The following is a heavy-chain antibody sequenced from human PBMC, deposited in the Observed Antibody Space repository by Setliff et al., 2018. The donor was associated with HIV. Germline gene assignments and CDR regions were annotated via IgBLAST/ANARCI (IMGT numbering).Heavy chain of an antibody. CDR2: LRQDVNKD. V-gene: IGHV3-30*02. D-gene: IGHD2-8*02. CDR1: GFIFENHA. Sequence: GGSLRLSCVVSGFIFENHAMHWVRRAPGKGLEWLTLLRQDVNKDYYGDSVKGRFTITRDNSKKTLYLYMNNLRSEDTAVYYCAKDAGYCSGVAFHIWGQGTMVTVSS. CDR3: AKDAGYCSGVAFHI. J-gene: IGHJ3*02.